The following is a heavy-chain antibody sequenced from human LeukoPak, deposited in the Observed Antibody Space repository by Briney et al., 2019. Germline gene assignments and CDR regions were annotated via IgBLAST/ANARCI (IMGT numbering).Heavy chain of an antibody. CDR1: GYTFTGYY. D-gene: IGHD4-11*01. CDR3: ARGITLRDYSNYKGSYYYYYGMDV. Sequence: ASVKVSCKASGYTFTGYYMHWVRQAPGQGLEWMGWINPNSGGTNYAQKFQGRVTMTRDTSISTAYMELSRLRSDDTAVYYCARGITLRDYSNYKGSYYYYYGMDVWGQGTTVTVSS. J-gene: IGHJ6*02. CDR2: INPNSGGT. V-gene: IGHV1-2*02.